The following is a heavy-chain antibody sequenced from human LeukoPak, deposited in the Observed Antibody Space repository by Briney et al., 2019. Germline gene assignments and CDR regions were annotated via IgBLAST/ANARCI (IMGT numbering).Heavy chain of an antibody. J-gene: IGHJ4*02. CDR1: GFAFSRYS. CDR2: ISYSGPHM. D-gene: IGHD4-17*01. CDR3: ASNDYRDEGIDS. Sequence: GGSLRLSCAVSGFAFSRYSMNWVRQAPGKGLEWVSSISYSGPHMFYADSVRGRFTISRDNAENSLFLQMNSLRAEDTAVYFCASNDYRDEGIDSWGQGTLVTVSS. V-gene: IGHV3-21*01.